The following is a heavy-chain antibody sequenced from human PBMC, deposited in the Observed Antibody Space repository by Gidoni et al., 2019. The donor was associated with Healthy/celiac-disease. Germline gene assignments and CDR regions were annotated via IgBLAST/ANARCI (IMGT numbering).Heavy chain of an antibody. J-gene: IGHJ6*02. Sequence: QVQLVQSGAEVKKPGSSVKVSCKASGGTFSSSAISWVRQAPGQGLEWMGGIIPIFGTANYAQKFQGRVTITADESTSTAYMELSSLRSEDTAVYYCARDIDFWSGLNYYGMDVWGQGTTVTVSS. CDR3: ARDIDFWSGLNYYGMDV. D-gene: IGHD3-3*01. V-gene: IGHV1-69*01. CDR2: IIPIFGTA. CDR1: GGTFSSSA.